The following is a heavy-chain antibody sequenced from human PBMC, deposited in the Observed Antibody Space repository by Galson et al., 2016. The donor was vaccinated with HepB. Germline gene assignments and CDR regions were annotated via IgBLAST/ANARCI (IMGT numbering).Heavy chain of an antibody. Sequence: SLRLSCAASGFTFSIYAMNWVRQAPGKGLEWVSIISSSGGSAYYADSVKGRFPISRDNSKNTLYLQMNSLTAADTAVYYCLKGSDRSCDNYATGGLIDCWGQGALVTVSS. J-gene: IGHJ4*02. CDR3: LKGSDRSCDNYATGGLIDC. CDR1: GFTFSIYA. D-gene: IGHD3-22*01. V-gene: IGHV3-23*01. CDR2: ISSSGGSA.